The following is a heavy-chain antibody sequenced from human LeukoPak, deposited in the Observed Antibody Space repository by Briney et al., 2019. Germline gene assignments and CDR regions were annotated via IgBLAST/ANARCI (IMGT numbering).Heavy chain of an antibody. J-gene: IGHJ4*02. CDR1: GFTFSTYG. CDR2: ISYDGSNK. D-gene: IGHD2-15*01. CDR3: AKSDLGHRSRQVGHFDY. V-gene: IGHV3-30*18. Sequence: PGRSLRLSCAASGFTFSTYGMHWVRQAPGKGLELVAVISYDGSNKYYTDSVKGRFTISRDNSKNTLYLQMNSLRTEDTAVYYCAKSDLGHRSRQVGHFDYWGQGTLVTVSS.